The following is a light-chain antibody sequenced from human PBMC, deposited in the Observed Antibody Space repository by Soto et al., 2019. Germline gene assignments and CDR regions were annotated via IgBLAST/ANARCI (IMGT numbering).Light chain of an antibody. CDR2: EGS. Sequence: QSVLTQPASVSGSPGQSITTSCTGTSSDVGSYNLVSWYQQHPGKAPKLMIYEGSKRPSGVSNRFSGSKSGNTASLTISGLQAEDEADYYCCSYAGSSTFYVFGTGTRSPS. J-gene: IGLJ1*01. CDR1: SSDVGSYNL. CDR3: CSYAGSSTFYV. V-gene: IGLV2-23*01.